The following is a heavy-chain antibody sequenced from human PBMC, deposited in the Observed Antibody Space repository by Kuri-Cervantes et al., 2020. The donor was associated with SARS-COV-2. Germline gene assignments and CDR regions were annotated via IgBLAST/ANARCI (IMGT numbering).Heavy chain of an antibody. CDR2: TYYRSKWYN. CDR3: ARGIRQNWQLDY. Sequence: SQTLSLTCAISGDSVPRNSAAWDWIRQSPSRGLEWEGRTYYRSKWYNDYTVSGKSRITINPDTSKNQFSLQLNSVNPEDTAVYYCARGIRQNWQLDYWGQGTLVTVSS. V-gene: IGHV6-1*01. D-gene: IGHD1-1*01. J-gene: IGHJ4*02. CDR1: GDSVPRNSAA.